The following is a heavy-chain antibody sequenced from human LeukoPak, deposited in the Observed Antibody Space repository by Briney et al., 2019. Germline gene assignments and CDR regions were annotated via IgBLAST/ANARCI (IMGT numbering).Heavy chain of an antibody. D-gene: IGHD1-26*01. V-gene: IGHV3-48*03. J-gene: IGHJ4*02. Sequence: SGGSLRLSCAASGFTFSSYEMNWVRQAPGKGLEWVSYISSSGSTIYYADSVKGRFTISRDNAKNSLYLQMNSLRAEDTAVYYCASLIVGAIIDWGQGTLVTVSS. CDR1: GFTFSSYE. CDR2: ISSSGSTI. CDR3: ASLIVGAIID.